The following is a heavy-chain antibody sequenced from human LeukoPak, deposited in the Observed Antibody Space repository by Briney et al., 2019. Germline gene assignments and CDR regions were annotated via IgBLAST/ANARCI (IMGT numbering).Heavy chain of an antibody. Sequence: AASVTLSCTASGYTFTGYYMHWVRQAPGQGLEWMGWINPNSGGTNYAQKFQGRVTMTRDTSISTAYMELSRLRSDDTAVYCCARESLGKGLRGIDYWGQGTLVTVSS. CDR2: INPNSGGT. CDR1: GYTFTGYY. V-gene: IGHV1-2*02. J-gene: IGHJ4*02. CDR3: ARESLGKGLRGIDY. D-gene: IGHD5-12*01.